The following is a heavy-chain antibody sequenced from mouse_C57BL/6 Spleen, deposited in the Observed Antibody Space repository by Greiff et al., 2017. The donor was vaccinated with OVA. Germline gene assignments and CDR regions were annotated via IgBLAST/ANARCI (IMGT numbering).Heavy chain of an antibody. V-gene: IGHV1-54*01. CDR3: ARGGLGQGYAMDY. D-gene: IGHD4-1*01. CDR2: INPGSGGT. CDR1: GYAFTNYL. Sequence: VQLQESGAELVRPGTSVKVSCKASGYAFTNYLIEWVKQRPGQGLEWIGVINPGSGGTNYNEKFKGKSTLPAAKSSSTAYMQLSSLMSEDSAVYFCARGGLGQGYAMDYWGQGTSVTVSS. J-gene: IGHJ4*01.